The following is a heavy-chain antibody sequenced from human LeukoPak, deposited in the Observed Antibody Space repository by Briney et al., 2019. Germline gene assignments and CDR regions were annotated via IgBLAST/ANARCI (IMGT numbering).Heavy chain of an antibody. CDR3: ATYYDILTGYYR. J-gene: IGHJ4*02. Sequence: GASVKVSCKASGGTFSSYAISWVRQAPGQGLEWMGGIIPIFGTANYAQKFQGRVTITADESTSTAYMELSSLRSEDTAVYYCATYYDILTGYYRWGQGTLVTVSS. CDR1: GGTFSSYA. D-gene: IGHD3-9*01. V-gene: IGHV1-69*13. CDR2: IIPIFGTA.